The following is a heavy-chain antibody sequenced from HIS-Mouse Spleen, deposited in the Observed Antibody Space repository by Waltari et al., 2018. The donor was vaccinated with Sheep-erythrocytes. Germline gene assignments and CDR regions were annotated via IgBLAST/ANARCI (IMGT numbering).Heavy chain of an antibody. CDR3: AKRWMGYSSSADAFDI. J-gene: IGHJ3*02. D-gene: IGHD6-6*01. V-gene: IGHV3-30*18. Sequence: AASGFTFSSYGMHWVRQAPGKGLEWVAVISYDGSNKYYADSVKGRLTISRDNSKNPLYLQMNSLRAEDTAVYYCAKRWMGYSSSADAFDIWGQGTMVTVSS. CDR2: ISYDGSNK. CDR1: GFTFSSYG.